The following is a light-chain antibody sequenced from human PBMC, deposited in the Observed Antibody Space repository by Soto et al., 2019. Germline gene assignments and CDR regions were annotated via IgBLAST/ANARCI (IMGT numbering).Light chain of an antibody. CDR1: QNVDYN. CDR2: VAS. V-gene: IGKV3-11*01. Sequence: EVVLTQSPATLSLSPGETATLSCRASQNVDYNLAWFQQKPGQSPTLLTYVASQRAAGIPARFVGSGAGTHFTLTINSLEPDDFAVYYCQERGRWPRGSFGGGTKVEMK. J-gene: IGKJ4*01. CDR3: QERGRWPRGS.